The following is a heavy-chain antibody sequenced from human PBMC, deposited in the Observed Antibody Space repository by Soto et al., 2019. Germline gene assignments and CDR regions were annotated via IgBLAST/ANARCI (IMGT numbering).Heavy chain of an antibody. CDR1: GGSISSYY. Sequence: SETLSLTCTVSGGSISSYYWSWIRQPPGKGLEWIGYIYYSGSTNYNPSLKSRVTISVDTSKNQFSLKLSSVTAADTAVYYCARLVMVRGVIMRFDYWGQGTLVTVSS. CDR2: IYYSGST. V-gene: IGHV4-59*08. CDR3: ARLVMVRGVIMRFDY. D-gene: IGHD3-10*01. J-gene: IGHJ4*02.